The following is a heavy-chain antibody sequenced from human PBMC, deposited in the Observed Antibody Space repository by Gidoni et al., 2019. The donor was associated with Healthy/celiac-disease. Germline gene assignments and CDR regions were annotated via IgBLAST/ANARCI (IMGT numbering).Heavy chain of an antibody. D-gene: IGHD2-21*01. V-gene: IGHV3-48*03. CDR1: GFTFSSYE. J-gene: IGHJ4*02. Sequence: EVQLVESGGGLVQPGGSLRLSGAASGFTFSSYEMNWVRQAPGKGLEWVSYISSSGSTIYYADSVKGRFTISRDNAKNSLYLQMNSLRAEDTAVYYCAREVVVGGYFDYWGQGTLVTVSS. CDR2: ISSSGSTI. CDR3: AREVVVGGYFDY.